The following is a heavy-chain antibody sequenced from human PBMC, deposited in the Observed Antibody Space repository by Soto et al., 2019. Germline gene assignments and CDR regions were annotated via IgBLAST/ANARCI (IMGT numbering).Heavy chain of an antibody. V-gene: IGHV4-31*03. CDR1: GAAVSGGGQY. J-gene: IGHJ6*02. D-gene: IGHD2-8*01. Sequence: SETLSLTCSVSGAAVSGGGQYWNWVRQLPGKGLEWIGNIYYIGSPDYNPSLKSRVTISLDTSKNQFSLKLISVTAADTAVYYCASERVLGDAGVFDVWAQGTTVTVSS. CDR2: IYYIGSP. CDR3: ASERVLGDAGVFDV.